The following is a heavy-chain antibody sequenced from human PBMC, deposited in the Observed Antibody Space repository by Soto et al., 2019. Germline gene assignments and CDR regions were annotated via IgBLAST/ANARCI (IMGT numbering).Heavy chain of an antibody. CDR3: ASPSQWLWEDAFDI. Sequence: EVQLVESGGGLIQPGGSLRLSCAASGFTVSSNYMSWVRQAPGKGLEWVSVIYSGGSTYYADSVKGRFTISRDNSNNTLYLQMNSLRAEDTAVYYCASPSQWLWEDAFDIWGQGTMVTVSS. V-gene: IGHV3-53*01. J-gene: IGHJ3*02. CDR1: GFTVSSNY. D-gene: IGHD6-19*01. CDR2: IYSGGST.